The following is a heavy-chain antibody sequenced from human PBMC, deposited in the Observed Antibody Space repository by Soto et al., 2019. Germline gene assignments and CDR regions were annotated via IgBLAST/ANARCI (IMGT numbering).Heavy chain of an antibody. CDR1: GGSVSSGDYY. D-gene: IGHD5-18*01. V-gene: IGHV4-30-4*01. J-gene: IGHJ4*02. CDR3: ARSGYSYGRDY. Sequence: SETLSLTCTVSGGSVSSGDYYWSWIRQPPGKGLEWIGYIYYSGSTYYNPSLKSRVTISVDTSKNQFSLKLSSVTAADTAVYYCARSGYSYGRDYWGQGTLVTVSS. CDR2: IYYSGST.